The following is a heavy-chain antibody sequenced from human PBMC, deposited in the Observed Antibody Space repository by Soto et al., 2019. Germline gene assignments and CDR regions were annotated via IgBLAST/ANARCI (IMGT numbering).Heavy chain of an antibody. V-gene: IGHV1-58*02. Sequence: SVKVSCKASGFTFSHSATQWVRQARGQSLEWIGWIVVGSGNTNYAQKLQGRVTMTTDTSTSTAYMELRSLRSDDTAVYYCARDPGTYYYDSSGYYAYFDYWG. J-gene: IGHJ4*01. CDR2: IVVGSGNT. CDR3: ARDPGTYYYDSSGYYAYFDY. D-gene: IGHD3-22*01. CDR1: GFTFSHSA.